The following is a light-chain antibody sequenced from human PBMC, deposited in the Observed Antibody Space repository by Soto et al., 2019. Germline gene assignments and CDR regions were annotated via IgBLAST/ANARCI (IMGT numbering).Light chain of an antibody. V-gene: IGLV2-14*01. CDR2: EVS. J-gene: IGLJ2*01. Sequence: QSALTQPASVSGSPGQSITISCTGTSSDVGAYNSVSWYQQHPGKAPKLMIYEVSNRPSGVSNRFSGSKSGNTASLTISGLQAEDEADYYCSSYTSSSTAHVVFGGGTKLPVL. CDR1: SSDVGAYNS. CDR3: SSYTSSSTAHVV.